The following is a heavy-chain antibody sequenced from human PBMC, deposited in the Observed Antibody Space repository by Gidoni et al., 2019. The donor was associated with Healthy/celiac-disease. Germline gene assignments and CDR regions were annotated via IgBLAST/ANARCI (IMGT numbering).Heavy chain of an antibody. CDR1: GGSISSYY. CDR3: ARDSYSSSWSPNYYYYYGMDV. V-gene: IGHV4-59*01. J-gene: IGHJ6*02. D-gene: IGHD6-13*01. CDR2: IYYSGST. Sequence: QVQLQESGPGLVKPSETLSLTCTVSGGSISSYYWSWIRQPPGKGLEWIGYIYYSGSTNYNPSLKSRVTISVDTSKNQFSLKLSSVTAADTAVYYCARDSYSSSWSPNYYYYYGMDVWGQGTTVTVSS.